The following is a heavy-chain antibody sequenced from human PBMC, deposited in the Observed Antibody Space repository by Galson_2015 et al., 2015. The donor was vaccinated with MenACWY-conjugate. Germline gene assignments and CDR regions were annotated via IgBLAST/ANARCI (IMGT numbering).Heavy chain of an antibody. CDR2: INSDGSST. Sequence: SLRLSCAASGFTFTTYWMHWVRQVPGKGLVWVSRINSDGSSTNYADSVKGRFTISRDNAKNTLYLQMNSLRAKDTAVYYCARTGGSPPRGFDYWGQGTLVTVSS. CDR3: ARTGGSPPRGFDY. V-gene: IGHV3-74*01. J-gene: IGHJ4*02. D-gene: IGHD1-26*01. CDR1: GFTFTTYW.